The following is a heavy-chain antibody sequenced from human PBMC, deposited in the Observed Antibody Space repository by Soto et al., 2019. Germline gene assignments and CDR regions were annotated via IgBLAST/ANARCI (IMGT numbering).Heavy chain of an antibody. V-gene: IGHV3-74*01. J-gene: IGHJ4*02. Sequence: EVQLVESGGGLVQPGGSLRLSCAASGFTFNSYWMQWVRHAPGKGLEWVSRIDGDEDSTTNYEDSVKGRFTISRDNVKNTLYLQRNSLRAEYTAVYYCVRDSHGDYWGQGTLVTVSS. CDR2: IDGDEDSTT. CDR3: VRDSHGDY. CDR1: GFTFNSYW.